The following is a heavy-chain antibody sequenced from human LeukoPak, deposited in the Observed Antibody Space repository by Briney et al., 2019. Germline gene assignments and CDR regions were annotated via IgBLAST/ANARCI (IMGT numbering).Heavy chain of an antibody. CDR1: GYTFTSYG. CDR3: ARLRITIFGVALIFDY. Sequence: ASVKVSCKASGYTFTSYGISWVRQAPGQGLEWMGSISAYNGNTNYAQKLQGRVTMTTDTSTSTAYIELRSLRSDDTAVYYCARLRITIFGVALIFDYWGQGTLVTVSS. CDR2: ISAYNGNT. D-gene: IGHD3-3*01. J-gene: IGHJ4*02. V-gene: IGHV1-18*01.